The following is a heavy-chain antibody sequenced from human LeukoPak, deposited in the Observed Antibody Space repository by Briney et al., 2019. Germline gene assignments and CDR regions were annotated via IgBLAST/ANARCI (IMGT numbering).Heavy chain of an antibody. J-gene: IGHJ4*02. CDR1: GGSISSYY. CDR2: IYYSGST. D-gene: IGHD6-13*01. Sequence: SETLSLTCTVSGGSISSYYWSWIRQPPGKGLEWIGYIYYSGSTNYNPSLKSRVTISVDTSKNQFSLKLSSVTAADTAVYYCARDPAAAGHYWGQGTLVTVSS. V-gene: IGHV4-59*12. CDR3: ARDPAAAGHY.